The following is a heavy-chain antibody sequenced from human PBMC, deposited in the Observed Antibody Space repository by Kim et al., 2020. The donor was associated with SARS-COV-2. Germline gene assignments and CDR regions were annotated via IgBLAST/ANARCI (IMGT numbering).Heavy chain of an antibody. V-gene: IGHV3-48*02. CDR3: AKKSGSCAAFDN. CDR2: ISSNSDTK. D-gene: IGHD1-26*01. CDR1: GFTFSSHT. Sequence: GGSLRLSCAASGFTFSSHTMNWVRQAPGKGLEWVSYISSNSDTKYYGDSVKGRFTTSRDNAKNSLYLQMNRLRDEDTAVYYCAKKSGSCAAFDNWGQGTMVTVSS. J-gene: IGHJ3*02.